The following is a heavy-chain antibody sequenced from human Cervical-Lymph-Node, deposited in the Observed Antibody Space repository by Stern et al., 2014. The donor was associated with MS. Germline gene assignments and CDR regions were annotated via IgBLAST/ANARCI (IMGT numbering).Heavy chain of an antibody. V-gene: IGHV4-59*02. J-gene: IGHJ4*02. CDR1: YCTVSSYY. CDR3: ARVSTSFDD. Sequence: QVQLVESGPGLVKPSATLSLTCTVSYCTVSSYYWRWVRQPPGKGLEWIGCVYYDGGSTYNSHLKSRRYTSPDTTSTQFSLKLTSVTAADTAVYYCARVSTSFDDWGPGTLVIVSS. D-gene: IGHD4-11*01. CDR2: VYYDGGS.